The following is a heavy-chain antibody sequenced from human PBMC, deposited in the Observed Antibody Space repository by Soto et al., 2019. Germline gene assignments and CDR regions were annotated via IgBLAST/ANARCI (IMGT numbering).Heavy chain of an antibody. CDR1: GFTFSNYA. Sequence: GGSLRLSCGTSGFTFSNYAMSWVRQAPGRGLEWVSTISGSGSSSLYADSVKGRFTISRDNSKNTLYLQMNSLRAEDTAVYYCAKDPGSRYDFWSGFPGGPNYYYGMDVWGQGTTVTVSS. CDR3: AKDPGSRYDFWSGFPGGPNYYYGMDV. V-gene: IGHV3-23*01. J-gene: IGHJ6*02. D-gene: IGHD3-3*01. CDR2: ISGSGSSS.